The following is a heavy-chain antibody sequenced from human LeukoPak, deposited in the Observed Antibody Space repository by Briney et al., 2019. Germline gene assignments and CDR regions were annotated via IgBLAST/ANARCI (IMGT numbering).Heavy chain of an antibody. CDR2: ISYDGSNK. J-gene: IGHJ4*02. Sequence: GGSLRLSCAASGFTFSSYAMHWVRQAPGKGLEWVAVISYDGSNKYYADSVKGRFTISRDNSKNTLYLQMNSLRSEDTAVYYCARDGYSSSWIRGGFASNQIDYWGQGTLVTVSS. CDR3: ARDGYSSSWIRGGFASNQIDY. CDR1: GFTFSSYA. V-gene: IGHV3-30*04. D-gene: IGHD6-13*01.